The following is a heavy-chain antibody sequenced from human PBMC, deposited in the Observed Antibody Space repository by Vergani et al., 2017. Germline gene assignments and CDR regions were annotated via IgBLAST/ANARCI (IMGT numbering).Heavy chain of an antibody. J-gene: IGHJ5*02. Sequence: EVQLVQSGAEVNKPGESLRISCKGSGYSFTSYWISWVRQMPGKGLEWMGMIDPSDSYTNYSPSFQGHGTISADKSISTAYLQWISLKASATAMYYCARQDCSGGSCYDIFSPEYNWFDPWGQGTLVTVSS. CDR1: GYSFTSYW. CDR2: IDPSDSYT. CDR3: ARQDCSGGSCYDIFSPEYNWFDP. V-gene: IGHV5-10-1*01. D-gene: IGHD2-15*01.